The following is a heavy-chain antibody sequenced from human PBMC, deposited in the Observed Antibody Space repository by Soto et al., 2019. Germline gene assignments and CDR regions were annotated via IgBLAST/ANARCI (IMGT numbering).Heavy chain of an antibody. V-gene: IGHV4-59*01. CDR1: GGSISSYY. D-gene: IGHD2-2*01. CDR3: ASHQTSYDFDY. CDR2: IYYSGST. J-gene: IGHJ4*02. Sequence: PSETLSLTCTVSGGSISSYYWSWIRQPPGKGLEWIGYIYYSGSTNYNPSLKSRVTISVDTSKNQFSLKLSSVTAADTAVYYCASHQTSYDFDYWGQGTLVTVSS.